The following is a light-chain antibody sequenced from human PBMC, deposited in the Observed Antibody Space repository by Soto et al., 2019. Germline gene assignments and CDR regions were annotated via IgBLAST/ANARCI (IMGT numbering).Light chain of an antibody. CDR3: QQYNNWPPWT. Sequence: DIVMTQSPATLSVSPGERVTLSCRASQSVSTNLAWYQQKPGQAPRLLVYGASTRATGIPARFSGSGSGTQFTLTISSLQSEDFAVYYCQQYNNWPPWTFGQGTKWIS. CDR2: GAS. CDR1: QSVSTN. V-gene: IGKV3-15*01. J-gene: IGKJ1*01.